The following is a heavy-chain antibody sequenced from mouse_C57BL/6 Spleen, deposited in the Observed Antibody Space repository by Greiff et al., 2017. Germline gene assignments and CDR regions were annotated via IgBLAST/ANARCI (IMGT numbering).Heavy chain of an antibody. J-gene: IGHJ4*01. V-gene: IGHV1-4*01. CDR2: INPSSGYT. D-gene: IGHD2-4*01. Sequence: VHLVESGAELARPGASVKMSCKASGYTFTSYTMHWVKQRPGQGLEWIGYINPSSGYTKYNQKFKDKATLTADKSSSTAYMQLSSLTSEDSAVYYCARSGYDYDGYYAMDYWGQGTSVTVSS. CDR3: ARSGYDYDGYYAMDY. CDR1: GYTFTSYT.